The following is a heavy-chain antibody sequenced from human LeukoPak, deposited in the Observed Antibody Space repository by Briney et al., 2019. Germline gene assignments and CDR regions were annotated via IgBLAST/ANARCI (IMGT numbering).Heavy chain of an antibody. J-gene: IGHJ5*02. D-gene: IGHD6-13*01. CDR1: GYTFNRYG. Sequence: ASVKVSCKASGYTFNRYGLSWVRQAPGPGLEWMGWISAYNGNTNYAQKLQGRVTMTTDTSTSTAYMELRSLRSDDTAVYYCARGGTRDSSSWYINWFDPWGQGTLVTVSS. V-gene: IGHV1-18*01. CDR3: ARGGTRDSSSWYINWFDP. CDR2: ISAYNGNT.